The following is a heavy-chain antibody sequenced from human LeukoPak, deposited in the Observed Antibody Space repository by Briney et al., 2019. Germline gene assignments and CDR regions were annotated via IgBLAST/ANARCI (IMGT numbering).Heavy chain of an antibody. D-gene: IGHD3-3*01. V-gene: IGHV3-21*01. CDR2: INSSSSNI. Sequence: GGSLRLSCAASGFTFSRYTMNWVRQAPGKGLEWVSSINSSSSNIYYADSAKGRFAISRDNAKTSLYLQMNSLRAEDTAVYYCARDSGTIFGPTSVDFWGQGTLVTVSS. CDR3: ARDSGTIFGPTSVDF. J-gene: IGHJ4*02. CDR1: GFTFSRYT.